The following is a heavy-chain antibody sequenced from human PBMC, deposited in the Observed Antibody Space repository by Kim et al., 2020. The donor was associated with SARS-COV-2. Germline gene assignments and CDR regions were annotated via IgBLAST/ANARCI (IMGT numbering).Heavy chain of an antibody. CDR1: GFTFSSYW. V-gene: IGHV3-74*01. D-gene: IGHD5-18*01. Sequence: GGSLRLSCAASGFTFSSYWMHWVRQAPGKGLVWVSRINSDGSSTSYADSVKGRFTISRDNAKNTLYLQMNSLRAEDTAVYYCARVVTLFNWFDPWGQGTLVTVSS. J-gene: IGHJ5*02. CDR2: INSDGSST. CDR3: ARVVTLFNWFDP.